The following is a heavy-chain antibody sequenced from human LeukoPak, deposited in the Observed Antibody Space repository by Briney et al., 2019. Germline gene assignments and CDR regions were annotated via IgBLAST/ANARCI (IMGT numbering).Heavy chain of an antibody. CDR1: GGTFSSYA. CDR2: IIPIFGTA. J-gene: IGHJ4*02. CDR3: ATRDGRLQFPFDY. V-gene: IGHV1-69*01. D-gene: IGHD5-24*01. Sequence: RASVKVSCKASGGTFSSYAISWVRQAPGQGLEWMGGIIPIFGTANYAQKFQGRVTITADESTSTAYMELSSLRSEDTAVYYCATRDGRLQFPFDYWGQGTLVTVSS.